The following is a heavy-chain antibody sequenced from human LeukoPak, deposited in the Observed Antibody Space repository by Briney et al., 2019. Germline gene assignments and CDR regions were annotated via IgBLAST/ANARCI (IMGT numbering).Heavy chain of an antibody. V-gene: IGHV4-59*01. CDR3: ARLPVYSSSYYGMDV. D-gene: IGHD6-19*01. Sequence: PSETLSLTCTVSGGSISSYYWSWIRQPPGKGLEWIGYIYYSGSTNYNPSLKSRVTISVDTSKNQFSLKLSSVTAADTAVYYCARLPVYSSSYYGMDVWGQGTTVTVSS. J-gene: IGHJ6*02. CDR1: GGSISSYY. CDR2: IYYSGST.